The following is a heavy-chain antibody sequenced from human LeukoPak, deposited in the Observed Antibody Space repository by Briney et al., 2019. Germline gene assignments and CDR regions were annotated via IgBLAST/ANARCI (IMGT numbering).Heavy chain of an antibody. D-gene: IGHD1-26*01. J-gene: IGHJ4*02. Sequence: GASVKVSCKASGYTFTSYYMHWERHAPGQGLEWMGWINTNSGGTNYAQKFQGRVTMTRDMSTSTVYMEQSSLRSEDTAVYYCARVSVGATMLAYFDYWGQGTLVTVSS. CDR3: ARVSVGATMLAYFDY. V-gene: IGHV1-2*02. CDR2: INTNSGGT. CDR1: GYTFTSYY.